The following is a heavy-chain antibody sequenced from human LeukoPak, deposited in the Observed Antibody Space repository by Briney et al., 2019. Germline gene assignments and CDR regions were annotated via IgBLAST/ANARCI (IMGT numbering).Heavy chain of an antibody. Sequence: SETLCLTCAVYGGSFSGYYWSWIRQPPGKGLEWIGEINHSGSTNYNPSLKSRVTISVDTSKNQFSLKLSSVTAADTAVYYCARRDCSGGSCYFDYWGQGTLVTVSS. V-gene: IGHV4-34*01. J-gene: IGHJ4*02. CDR2: INHSGST. CDR3: ARRDCSGGSCYFDY. D-gene: IGHD2-15*01. CDR1: GGSFSGYY.